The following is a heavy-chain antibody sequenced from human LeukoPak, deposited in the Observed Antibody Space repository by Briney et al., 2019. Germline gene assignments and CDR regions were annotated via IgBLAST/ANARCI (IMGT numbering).Heavy chain of an antibody. J-gene: IGHJ4*02. CDR3: AKGTSNRDWTLGS. CDR2: ISRSGSAT. Sequence: GGSLRLSCAASQFTFRIFPMTWVRQAPGKGLEWVSSISRSGSATYYPDSVRGRFTISRDNSQNTLYLQMNSLRADDTAIYYCAKGTSNRDWTLGSWGQGTLVTVSS. CDR1: QFTFRIFP. V-gene: IGHV3-23*01. D-gene: IGHD2-21*02.